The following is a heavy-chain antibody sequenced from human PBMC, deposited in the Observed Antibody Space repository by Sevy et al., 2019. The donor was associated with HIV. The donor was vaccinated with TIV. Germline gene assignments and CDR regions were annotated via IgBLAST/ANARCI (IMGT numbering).Heavy chain of an antibody. V-gene: IGHV3-23*01. Sequence: GGSLRLSCAASGFTFSSYAMTWVRQAPGKGLEWVSAISGSRGNTYYADSVKGRFTISRDNSKNTLYLQMNSLRAEDTAVYNCAKGERLFGVVTPSWFDPWGQGTLVTVSS. CDR2: ISGSRGNT. J-gene: IGHJ5*02. CDR1: GFTFSSYA. CDR3: AKGERLFGVVTPSWFDP. D-gene: IGHD3-3*01.